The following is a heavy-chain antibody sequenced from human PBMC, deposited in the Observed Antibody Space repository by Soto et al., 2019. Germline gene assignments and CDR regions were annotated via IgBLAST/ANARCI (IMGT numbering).Heavy chain of an antibody. CDR2: IQPDDSDT. J-gene: IGHJ4*02. CDR1: GYSFTSYW. D-gene: IGHD6-19*01. V-gene: IGHV5-51*01. CDR3: ARPFDTSGWYDY. Sequence: GESLKISCKASGYSFTSYWLGWVRQMPGKGLEWMGIIQPDDSDTRYSPSFQGLVTISADKSVNTAYLPWRGLKASDTAMYFCARPFDTSGWYDYRGQGTLVTVSS.